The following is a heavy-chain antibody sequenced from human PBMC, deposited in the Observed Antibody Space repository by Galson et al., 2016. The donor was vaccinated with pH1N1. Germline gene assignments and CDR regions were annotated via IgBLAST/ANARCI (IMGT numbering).Heavy chain of an antibody. D-gene: IGHD6-19*01. J-gene: IGHJ3*02. CDR1: GYRFSNYW. CDR3: ARQGGNNSGRGDFGAFDI. CDR2: IYPADSDT. V-gene: IGHV5-51*01. Sequence: QSGAEVKKPGESLKISCKGSGYRFSNYWIGWVRQMPGKGLECMGLIYPADSDTRYSPSIQGQVTLSADKSMTTAYLQWSSLKASDTAMYYCARQGGNNSGRGDFGAFDIWGQGTMVTVSS.